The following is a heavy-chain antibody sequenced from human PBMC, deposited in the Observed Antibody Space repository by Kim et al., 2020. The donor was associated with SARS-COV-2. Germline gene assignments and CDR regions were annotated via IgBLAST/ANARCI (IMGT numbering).Heavy chain of an antibody. Sequence: YVGSVKGRVTISRDKAKNSAYLQMNSRRSEDTAVYYGATLDHGDAEYWGQGTLVTVSS. V-gene: IGHV3-7*01. CDR3: ATLDHGDAEY. J-gene: IGHJ4*02. D-gene: IGHD4-17*01.